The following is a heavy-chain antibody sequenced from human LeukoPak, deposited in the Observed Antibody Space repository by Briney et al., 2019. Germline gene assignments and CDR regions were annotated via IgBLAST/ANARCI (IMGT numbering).Heavy chain of an antibody. V-gene: IGHV3-23*01. CDR3: AKDPLFCSNGVCPIYYFDY. CDR1: GFTFNHYG. J-gene: IGHJ4*02. CDR2: IRARGTRT. Sequence: GSLRLSCGASGFTFNHYGMSWVRQASGEGLEWGSTIRARGTRTDYADSVKGRFTISRDNSKNTLYLQMNSLRAEDTAVYYCAKDPLFCSNGVCPIYYFDYWGQGTLVTVSS. D-gene: IGHD2-8*01.